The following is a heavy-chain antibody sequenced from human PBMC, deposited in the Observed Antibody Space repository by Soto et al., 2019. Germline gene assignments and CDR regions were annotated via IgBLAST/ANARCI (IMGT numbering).Heavy chain of an antibody. J-gene: IGHJ4*02. V-gene: IGHV1-3*05. CDR2: INAGNGNT. CDR3: ARDFNYGSGDY. CDR1: GYTFISYA. Sequence: QVQLVQSGAAEKKPGASVKVSCKASGYTFISYAMYCVRQAPGQRLEWMGWINAGNGNTKYSQKFQGRVIITRDTSASTAYMELNSLRSEDTAVYYCARDFNYGSGDYWGQGTLVTVSS. D-gene: IGHD3-10*01.